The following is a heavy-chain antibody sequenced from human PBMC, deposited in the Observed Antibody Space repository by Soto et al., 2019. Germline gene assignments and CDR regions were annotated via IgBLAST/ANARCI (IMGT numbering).Heavy chain of an antibody. CDR1: GFTFSSYG. CDR3: AKSNYYNHYDSSGYFSPFFDY. J-gene: IGHJ4*02. V-gene: IGHV3-30*18. CDR2: ISYDGSNK. Sequence: GGSLRLSCAASGFTFSSYGMHWVRQAPGKGLEWVAVISYDGSNKYYADSVKGRFTISRDNSKNTLYLQMNSLRAEDTAVYYCAKSNYYNHYDSSGYFSPFFDYWGQGTLVTVSS. D-gene: IGHD3-22*01.